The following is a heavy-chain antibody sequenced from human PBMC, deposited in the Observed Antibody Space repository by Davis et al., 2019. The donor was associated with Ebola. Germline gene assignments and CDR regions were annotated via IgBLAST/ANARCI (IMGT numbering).Heavy chain of an antibody. D-gene: IGHD5-24*01. CDR1: GNSFTSHW. CDR2: IYTGDSDT. Sequence: GESLKISCKDSGNSFTSHWIGWVRQMPGKGLEWMGIIYTGDSDTRYNPSFRGQVTISADKSIKTAFLQWSSLKASDTAIYYCATLRRAITGFDDGYDIWGQGTMVTVSS. J-gene: IGHJ3*02. V-gene: IGHV5-51*01. CDR3: ATLRRAITGFDDGYDI.